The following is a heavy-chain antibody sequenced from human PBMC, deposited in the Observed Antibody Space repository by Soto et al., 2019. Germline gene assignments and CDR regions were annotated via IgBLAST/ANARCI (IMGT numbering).Heavy chain of an antibody. CDR1: GFTFSSYS. CDR2: ISSSSSYI. CDR3: ARVIGYCSGGSCYYYGMDV. J-gene: IGHJ6*02. D-gene: IGHD2-15*01. V-gene: IGHV3-21*01. Sequence: GGFLRLACAASGFTFSSYSMNWVRQAPGKGLEWGSSISSSSSYIYYADSVKGRFTISRDNAKNSLYLQMNSLRAEDTAVYYCARVIGYCSGGSCYYYGMDVWVQGT.